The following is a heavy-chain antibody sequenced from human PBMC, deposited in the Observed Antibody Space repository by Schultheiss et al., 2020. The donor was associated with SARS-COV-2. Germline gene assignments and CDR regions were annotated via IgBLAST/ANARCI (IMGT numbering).Heavy chain of an antibody. Sequence: SETLSLTCTVSGGSISSSSYYWGWIRQPPGKGLEWIRSIYYSGSTYYNPSLKSRVTISVDTSKNQFSLKLSSVTAADTAVYYCARLNEDDSSGWYFDYWGQGTLVTVSS. CDR2: IYYSGST. J-gene: IGHJ4*02. CDR3: ARLNEDDSSGWYFDY. CDR1: GGSISSSSYY. D-gene: IGHD6-19*01. V-gene: IGHV4-39*07.